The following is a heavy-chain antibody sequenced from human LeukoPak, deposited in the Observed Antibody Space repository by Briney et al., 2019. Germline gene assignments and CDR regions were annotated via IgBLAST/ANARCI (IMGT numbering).Heavy chain of an antibody. CDR1: GYTFTSYA. D-gene: IGHD3-10*01. V-gene: IGHV1-3*01. CDR2: INAGNGNT. Sequence: GASVKVSCKASGYTFTSYAMHWVRQAPGQRLEWMGWINAGNGNTKYSQKFQGRVTITRDTSASTAYMGLSSLRSGDTAVYYCASKRFGEFHFDYWGQGTLVTVSS. J-gene: IGHJ4*02. CDR3: ASKRFGEFHFDY.